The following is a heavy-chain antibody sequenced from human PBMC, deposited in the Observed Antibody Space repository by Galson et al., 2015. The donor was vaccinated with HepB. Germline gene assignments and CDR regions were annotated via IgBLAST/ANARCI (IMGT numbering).Heavy chain of an antibody. D-gene: IGHD6-13*01. CDR1: GFTFSSYA. V-gene: IGHV3-30-3*01. Sequence: SLRLSCAASGFTFSSYAMHWVRQAPGKGLEWVAVISYDGSNKYYADSVKGRFTISRDNSKNTLYLQMNSLRAEDTAVYYCAVRSSSWEAGGAFDIWGQGTMVTVSS. CDR2: ISYDGSNK. CDR3: AVRSSSWEAGGAFDI. J-gene: IGHJ3*02.